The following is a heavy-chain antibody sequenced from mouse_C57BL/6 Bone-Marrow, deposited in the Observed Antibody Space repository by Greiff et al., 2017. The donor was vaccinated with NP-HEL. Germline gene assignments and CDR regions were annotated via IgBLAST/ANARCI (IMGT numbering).Heavy chain of an antibody. CDR3: ARAPDYYGSSPWYFDV. Sequence: DVHLVESGGDLVKPGGSLKLSCAASGFTFSSYGMSWVRQTPDKRLEWVATISSGGSYTYYPDSVKGRFTISRDNAKNTLYLQMSSLKSEDTAMYYCARAPDYYGSSPWYFDVWGTGTTVTVSS. D-gene: IGHD1-1*01. J-gene: IGHJ1*03. CDR1: GFTFSSYG. V-gene: IGHV5-6*01. CDR2: ISSGGSYT.